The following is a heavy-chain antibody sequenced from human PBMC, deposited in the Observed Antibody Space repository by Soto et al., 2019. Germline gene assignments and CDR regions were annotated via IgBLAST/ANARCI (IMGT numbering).Heavy chain of an antibody. Sequence: SETLSLTCTVSGGSISSGDYYWSWIRQPPGKGLEWIGYIYYSGSTYYNPSLKSRVTISVDTSKNQFSLKLSSVTAADTAVYYCARSPREYSGYDSPYYYGMDVWGQGTTVTVSS. J-gene: IGHJ6*02. CDR3: ARSPREYSGYDSPYYYGMDV. CDR2: IYYSGST. CDR1: GGSISSGDYY. V-gene: IGHV4-30-4*01. D-gene: IGHD5-12*01.